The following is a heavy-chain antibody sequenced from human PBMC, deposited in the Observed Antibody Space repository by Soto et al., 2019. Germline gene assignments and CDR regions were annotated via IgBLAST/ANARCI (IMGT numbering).Heavy chain of an antibody. CDR1: GFTFSNYG. D-gene: IGHD2-2*01. V-gene: IGHV3-30*18. CDR2: MSYDGNNK. J-gene: IGHJ4*02. Sequence: QVQLVESGGGVVQPGRSLRLSCAASGFTFSNYGMHWVRQAPGKGPEWVTIMSYDGNNKFYADSVKGRFTISRDNSKNTMYLQMNSLRAEDTAVYYCAKDVYCGTTGWLRNMVHYWGQGTLVTVSS. CDR3: AKDVYCGTTGWLRNMVHY.